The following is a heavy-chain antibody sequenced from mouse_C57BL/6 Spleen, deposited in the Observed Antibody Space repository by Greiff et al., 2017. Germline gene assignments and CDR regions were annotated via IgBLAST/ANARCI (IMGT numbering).Heavy chain of an antibody. D-gene: IGHD1-1*02. Sequence: EVKLVESGGGLVQPGGSLKLSCAASGFTFSDYYMYWVRQTPEKRLEWVAYISNGGGSTYYPDTVKGRFTISRDNAKNTLYLQMSRLKSEDTAMYYCARHYGPWYFDVWGTGTTVTVSS. J-gene: IGHJ1*03. V-gene: IGHV5-12*01. CDR3: ARHYGPWYFDV. CDR2: ISNGGGST. CDR1: GFTFSDYY.